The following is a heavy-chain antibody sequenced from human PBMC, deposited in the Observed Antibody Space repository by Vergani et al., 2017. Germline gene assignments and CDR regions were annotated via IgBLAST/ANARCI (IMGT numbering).Heavy chain of an antibody. D-gene: IGHD3-22*01. CDR1: GFSLSTSGVG. CDR3: SRRPPKDSSGTGSAFNGFDP. V-gene: IGHV2-5*01. J-gene: IGHJ5*02. CDR2: IYWNDDK. Sequence: QITLKESGPTLVKPTQTLTLTCTFSGFSLSTSGVGVGWIRQPTGKALDWRALIYWNDDKCYSPSLNSMPTITKYTSKNQVVLKMTNMDPVDTATYYCSRRPPKDSSGTGSAFNGFDPWGQGTLVTVSS.